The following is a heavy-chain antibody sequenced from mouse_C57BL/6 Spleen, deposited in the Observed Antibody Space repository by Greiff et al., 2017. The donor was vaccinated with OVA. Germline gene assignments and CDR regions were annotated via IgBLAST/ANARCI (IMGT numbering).Heavy chain of an antibody. V-gene: IGHV1-72*01. Sequence: QVQLKQPGAELVKPGASVKLSCKASGYTFTSYWMHWVKQRPGRGLEWIGRIDPNSGGTKYNEKFKSKATLTVDKPSSTAYMQLSSLTSEDSEVYYWARSDYYGSSHYYAMDYWGQGTSVTVSS. CDR2: IDPNSGGT. CDR3: ARSDYYGSSHYYAMDY. D-gene: IGHD1-1*01. CDR1: GYTFTSYW. J-gene: IGHJ4*01.